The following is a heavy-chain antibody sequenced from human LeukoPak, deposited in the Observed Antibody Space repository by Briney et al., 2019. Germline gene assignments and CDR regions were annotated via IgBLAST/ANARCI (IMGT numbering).Heavy chain of an antibody. CDR3: CHYSTGFFGY. CDR2: IKSKTDGGTT. Sequence: GGSLRLSCAASGFTFSSAWMSWVRQAPGKGLEWVGRIKSKTDGGTTDYAAPVKGRFTISRDDSKNTLYLQMNSLSTEDTAVYYCCHYSTGFFGYWGQGTLVTVSA. J-gene: IGHJ4*02. CDR1: GFTFSSAW. D-gene: IGHD6-19*01. V-gene: IGHV3-15*01.